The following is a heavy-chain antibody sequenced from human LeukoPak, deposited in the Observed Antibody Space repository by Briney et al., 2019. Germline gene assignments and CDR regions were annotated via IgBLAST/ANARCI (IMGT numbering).Heavy chain of an antibody. CDR1: GFTFSSYA. D-gene: IGHD2-2*01. CDR2: ISNDGSNK. V-gene: IGHV3-30-3*02. Sequence: QPGRSLRLSCAASGFTFSSYAIHWVRQAPGKGLEWVAVISNDGSNKYYADSVKGRFTISRDNSKNTLYLQMNSLRAGDTAVYYCAKYPIVAAAAIGPLFDYWGQGTLVTVSS. J-gene: IGHJ4*02. CDR3: AKYPIVAAAAIGPLFDY.